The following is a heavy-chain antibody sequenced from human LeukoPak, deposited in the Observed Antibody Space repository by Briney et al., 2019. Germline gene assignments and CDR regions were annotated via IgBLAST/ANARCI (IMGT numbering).Heavy chain of an antibody. CDR1: GFTFSDYG. V-gene: IGHV3-33*06. Sequence: GGSLRLSCEASGFTFSDYGMHWVRLAPGRGLEWAAVVWFNDYDKYYADSVKGRFTISRDNSKNIVYLQMNSLRAEDTALYYCAKDSRSSNTYVTNWGQGTQVTVSS. J-gene: IGHJ4*02. CDR2: VWFNDYDK. D-gene: IGHD2-8*01. CDR3: AKDSRSSNTYVTN.